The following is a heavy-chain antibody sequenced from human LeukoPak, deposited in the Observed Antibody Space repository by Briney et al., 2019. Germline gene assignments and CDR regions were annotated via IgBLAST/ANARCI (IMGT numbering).Heavy chain of an antibody. V-gene: IGHV4-39*01. Sequence: SETLSLTCTVSGASTTNGIYYWSWIRQSTGKGLDWIGSVHNVGTTYYTLSLRSPVTMSIDPSKNQFSLRLNSVTAADTAVYYCARHAEYNSGWHFYLDHWGQGILVTVSS. CDR1: GASTTNGIYY. J-gene: IGHJ4*02. D-gene: IGHD6-19*01. CDR3: ARHAEYNSGWHFYLDH. CDR2: VHNVGTT.